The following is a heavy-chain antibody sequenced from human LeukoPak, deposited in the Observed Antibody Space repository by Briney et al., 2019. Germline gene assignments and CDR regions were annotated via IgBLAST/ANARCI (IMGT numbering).Heavy chain of an antibody. D-gene: IGHD1-26*01. J-gene: IGHJ3*02. Sequence: GSLRLSCAASGFTFSSYAMSWVRQPPGKGLEWIGEIHHSGSTDYNPSLKSRVTISPDKSKNQFSLTLTSVTAADTAVYFCARAPPSGTYYTDAFDIWGQGTMVTVSS. CDR3: ARAPPSGTYYTDAFDI. CDR2: IHHSGST. V-gene: IGHV4-4*01. CDR1: GFTFSSYAM.